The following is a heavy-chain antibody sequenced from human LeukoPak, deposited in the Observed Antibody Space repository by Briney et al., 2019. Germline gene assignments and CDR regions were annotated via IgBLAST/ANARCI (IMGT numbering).Heavy chain of an antibody. V-gene: IGHV1-69*13. J-gene: IGHJ4*02. D-gene: IGHD6-13*01. Sequence: GASVKVSCKASGGTFSSYAISWVRQAPGQGLEWLGGIIPIFGTANYAQKSQGRVTTTADESTSTAYMELSSLRSEDTAVYYCASFRRGSSWSGLGDYWGQGTLVTVSS. CDR1: GGTFSSYA. CDR2: IIPIFGTA. CDR3: ASFRRGSSWSGLGDY.